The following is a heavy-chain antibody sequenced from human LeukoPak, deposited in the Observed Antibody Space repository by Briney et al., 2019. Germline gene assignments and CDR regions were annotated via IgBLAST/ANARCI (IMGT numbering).Heavy chain of an antibody. CDR1: GESISSSSDY. V-gene: IGHV4-39*07. D-gene: IGHD5-18*01. J-gene: IGHJ5*02. CDR2: IYYSGST. CDR3: ARAPARIQLWLLHQGGWFDP. Sequence: SETLSLTCTVSGESISSSSDYWGWVRQPPGKVLEWIGSIYYSGSTYYNPSLKSRVTISVDTSKNQFSLKLSSVTAADTAVYYCARAPARIQLWLLHQGGWFDPWGQGTLVTVSS.